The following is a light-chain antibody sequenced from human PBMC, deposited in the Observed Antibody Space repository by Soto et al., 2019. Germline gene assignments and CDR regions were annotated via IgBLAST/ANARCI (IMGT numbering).Light chain of an antibody. CDR3: QQYYSYWT. CDR2: SAS. CDR1: QTISRY. J-gene: IGKJ1*01. Sequence: DIQMTQSPSSLSASVGDRVTITCRASQTISRYLNWYQQRPGKAPNLLIHSASSLQSGVPSRFSGSGSGTEFTLTISSLQPDDFATYYCQQYYSYWTFGQGTKVDIK. V-gene: IGKV1-39*01.